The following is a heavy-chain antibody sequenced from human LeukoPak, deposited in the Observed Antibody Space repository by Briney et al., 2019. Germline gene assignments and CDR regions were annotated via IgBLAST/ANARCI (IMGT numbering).Heavy chain of an antibody. D-gene: IGHD3-10*01. J-gene: IGHJ4*02. Sequence: SETLSLTCAVYGGSFSGYYWSWIRQPPGKGLEWIGEINHSGSTNYNPSLKSRVTISVDTSKNQFSLKLSSVTAADTAVYYCARGDGAYYYGSGSYISPCNLDYWGQGTLVTVSS. V-gene: IGHV4-34*01. CDR2: INHSGST. CDR1: GGSFSGYY. CDR3: ARGDGAYYYGSGSYISPCNLDY.